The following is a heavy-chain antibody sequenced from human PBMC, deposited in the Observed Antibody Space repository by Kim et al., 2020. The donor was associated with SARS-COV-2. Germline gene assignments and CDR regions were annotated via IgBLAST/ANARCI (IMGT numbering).Heavy chain of an antibody. CDR2: ISYDGGSK. D-gene: IGHD7-27*01. CDR1: GFIFSSYG. J-gene: IGHJ4*02. Sequence: GGSLRLSCAASGFIFSSYGMHWVRQAPGKGLEWVAVISYDGGSKYYADSVKGRFTISRYNSKNMLYLQMNSLRSEDTAVYYCEGRTPLGAFAYWGQGIQV. CDR3: EGRTPLGAFAY. V-gene: IGHV3-30*03.